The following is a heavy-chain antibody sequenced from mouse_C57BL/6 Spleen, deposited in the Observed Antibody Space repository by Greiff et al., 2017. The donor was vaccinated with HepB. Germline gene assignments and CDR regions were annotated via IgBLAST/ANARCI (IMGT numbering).Heavy chain of an antibody. CDR3: ARGSYGSSYDY. J-gene: IGHJ2*01. CDR1: GYTFTSYW. Sequence: VQLQQPGAELVKPGASVKLSCKASGYTFTSYWMQWVKQRPGQGLEWIGEIDPSDSYTNYNQKFKGKATLTVDTSSSTAYMQLSSLTSEDSAVYYCARGSYGSSYDYWGQGTTLTVSS. D-gene: IGHD1-1*01. CDR2: IDPSDSYT. V-gene: IGHV1-50*01.